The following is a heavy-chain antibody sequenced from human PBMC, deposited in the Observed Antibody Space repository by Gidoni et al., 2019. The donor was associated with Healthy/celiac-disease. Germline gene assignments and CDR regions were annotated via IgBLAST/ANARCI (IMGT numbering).Heavy chain of an antibody. CDR2: SSGSAGST. Sequence: EVQLLESGGGLVQPGGSLRLSCAASGFPFSSYAMRWVRQAPGKRLEWVSASSGSAGSTYYADSVKGRFTISRDNTKNTLYLQMNSLRAEDTAVYYCAKEPDYGDYFDYWGQGTLVTVSS. CDR3: AKEPDYGDYFDY. D-gene: IGHD4-17*01. CDR1: GFPFSSYA. V-gene: IGHV3-23*01. J-gene: IGHJ4*02.